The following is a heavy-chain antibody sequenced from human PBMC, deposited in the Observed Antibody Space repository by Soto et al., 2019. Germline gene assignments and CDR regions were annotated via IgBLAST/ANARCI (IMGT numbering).Heavy chain of an antibody. J-gene: IGHJ4*02. CDR1: GFTFDDYA. Sequence: GVSMRLSCAASGFTFDDYAMHCVRQAPGKGLEWVSGISWNSGSIGYADSVKGRFTISRDNAKNSLYLQMNSLRAEDTALYYCAKAQQLVHGGVDYWGQGNLVTVSS. D-gene: IGHD6-13*01. CDR2: ISWNSGSI. CDR3: AKAQQLVHGGVDY. V-gene: IGHV3-9*01.